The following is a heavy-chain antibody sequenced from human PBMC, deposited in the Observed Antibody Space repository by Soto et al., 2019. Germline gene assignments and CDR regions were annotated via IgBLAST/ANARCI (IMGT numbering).Heavy chain of an antibody. CDR2: IWNDGSNK. V-gene: IGHV3-33*06. Sequence: QVQLVESGGGVVQPGRSLRLSCAASGFTFSSYGMHWVRQAPGKGLEWVAVIWNDGSNKYYADSVKGRFTISRENSKNTLYLQMNSLRAEDTAVYYCAKEFWSGPFDYWGQGTLVTVSS. J-gene: IGHJ4*02. D-gene: IGHD3-3*01. CDR3: AKEFWSGPFDY. CDR1: GFTFSSYG.